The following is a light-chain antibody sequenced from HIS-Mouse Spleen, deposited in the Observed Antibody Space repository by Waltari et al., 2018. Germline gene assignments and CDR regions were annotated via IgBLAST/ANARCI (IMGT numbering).Light chain of an antibody. V-gene: IGLV2-23*01. CDR3: CSYAGSSTVV. J-gene: IGLJ2*01. CDR1: SSDFGSHNL. Sequence: QSALTQPASASGPPGQSTTISSTGTSSDFGSHNLVSWYQQHPGKAPKPMIYEGSKRPSGVSNRFSGSKSGNTASLTISGLQAEDEADYYCCSYAGSSTVVFGGGTKLTVL. CDR2: EGS.